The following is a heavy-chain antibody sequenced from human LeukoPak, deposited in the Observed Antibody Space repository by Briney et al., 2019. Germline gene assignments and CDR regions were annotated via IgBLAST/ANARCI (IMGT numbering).Heavy chain of an antibody. CDR3: ARVGFDDFWSFYTQLGIFDP. J-gene: IGHJ5*02. V-gene: IGHV1-2*02. Sequence: ASVKVSCKASGYTFTGYYMHWVRQAPGQGLEWMGWINPNSGGTNYAQKFQGRVTMTRDTSISIAYMELSRLRSDDTAVYYCARVGFDDFWSFYTQLGIFDPWGQGTLVTVSS. CDR1: GYTFTGYY. CDR2: INPNSGGT. D-gene: IGHD3-3*01.